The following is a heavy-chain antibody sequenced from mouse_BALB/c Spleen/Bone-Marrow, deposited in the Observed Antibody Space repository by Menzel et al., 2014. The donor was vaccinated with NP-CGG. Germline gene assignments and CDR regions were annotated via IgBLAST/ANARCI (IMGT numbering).Heavy chain of an antibody. CDR3: AGGGTIRASGSTY. CDR1: GYTFSSYW. Sequence: VQLQQSGAELMKPGASVKISCEATGYTFSSYWIEWIKQRPGHGLEWIGEILPGSGNSYYNEKFTGKATFTADTSSNTAYMQLSSLTTEDSAVYYGAGGGTIRASGSTYWGQGTLVTVSA. J-gene: IGHJ3*01. D-gene: IGHD3-1*01. V-gene: IGHV1-9*01. CDR2: ILPGSGNS.